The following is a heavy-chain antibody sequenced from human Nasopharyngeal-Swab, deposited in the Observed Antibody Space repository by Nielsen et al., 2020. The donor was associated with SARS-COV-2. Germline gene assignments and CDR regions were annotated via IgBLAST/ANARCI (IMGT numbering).Heavy chain of an antibody. D-gene: IGHD4-11*01. CDR3: ARGSMTTVTTGSFDI. Sequence: GESLKISCAASGFTFSSYGMHWVRQAPGKGLEWVAVIWYDGSNKYYADSVKGRFTISRENSKNSLYLQMNSLRAEDTAVYYCARGSMTTVTTGSFDIWGQGTMVTVSS. V-gene: IGHV3-33*01. J-gene: IGHJ3*02. CDR2: IWYDGSNK. CDR1: GFTFSSYG.